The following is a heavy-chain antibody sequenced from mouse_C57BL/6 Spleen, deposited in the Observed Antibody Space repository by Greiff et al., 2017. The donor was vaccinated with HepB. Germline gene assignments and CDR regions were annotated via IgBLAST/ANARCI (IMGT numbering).Heavy chain of an antibody. CDR1: GYTFTNYW. CDR2: IYPGGGYT. CDR3: AVVATDYAMDY. V-gene: IGHV1-63*01. D-gene: IGHD1-1*01. Sequence: VQLQQSGAELVRPGTSVKMSCKASGYTFTNYWIGWAKQRPGHGLEWIGDIYPGGGYTNYNEKFKGKATLTADKSSSTAYMQFSSLTSEDSAIYYCAVVATDYAMDYWGQGTSVTVSS. J-gene: IGHJ4*01.